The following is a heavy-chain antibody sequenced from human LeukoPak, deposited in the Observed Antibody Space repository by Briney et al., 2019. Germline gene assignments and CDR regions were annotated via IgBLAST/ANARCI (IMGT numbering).Heavy chain of an antibody. CDR2: IYYSGST. J-gene: IGHJ3*02. D-gene: IGHD1-1*01. CDR3: ARDDGSAGGTDAFDI. Sequence: SETLSLTCTVSGGSFSSGSYFWSWLRQPPGKGLEWIGYIYYSGSTNYNPSLKSRVTISVDTSKNQFSLKLSSVTAADTAVYYCARDDGSAGGTDAFDIWGQGTMVTVSS. V-gene: IGHV4-61*01. CDR1: GGSFSSGSYF.